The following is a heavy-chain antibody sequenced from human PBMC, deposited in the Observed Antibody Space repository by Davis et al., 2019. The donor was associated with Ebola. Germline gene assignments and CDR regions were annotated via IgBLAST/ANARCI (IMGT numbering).Heavy chain of an antibody. D-gene: IGHD3-3*01. J-gene: IGHJ6*03. CDR3: ARPIYDFWSGYYGYYYMDV. CDR2: IYTSGST. Sequence: PSETLSLTCTVSGGSISSYYWSWIRQPAGKGLEWIGRIYTSGSTNYNPSLKSRVTMSVDTSKNQFSLKLSSVTAADTAVYYCARPIYDFWSGYYGYYYMDVWGKGTTVTVSS. CDR1: GGSISSYY. V-gene: IGHV4-4*07.